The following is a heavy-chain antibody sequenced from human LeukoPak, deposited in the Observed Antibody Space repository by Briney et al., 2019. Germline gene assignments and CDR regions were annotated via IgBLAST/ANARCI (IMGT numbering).Heavy chain of an antibody. CDR2: INPNSGGT. D-gene: IGHD2-8*01. V-gene: IGHV1-2*02. CDR1: GYTFTGYY. CDR3: ENGTKGMVLYYFDF. Sequence: ASVKVSCKASGYTFTGYYMHWVRQAPGQGLEWMGWINPNSGGTNYAQKFQGRVTMTRDTSISTAYMESMKLRSDDTAVYSCENGTKGMVLYYFDFWGQGTLVTVSS. J-gene: IGHJ4*02.